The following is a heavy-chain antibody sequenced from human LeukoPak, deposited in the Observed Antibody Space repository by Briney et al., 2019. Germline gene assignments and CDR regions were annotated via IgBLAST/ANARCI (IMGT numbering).Heavy chain of an antibody. D-gene: IGHD6-19*01. CDR1: GFTFSTYA. CDR3: AKCSGWFVRGKDYYYYYMDV. CDR2: ISGSTGRT. J-gene: IGHJ6*03. Sequence: GGSLRLSCAASGFTFSTYAMSWVRQAPGKGLEWVSAISGSTGRTYYADSVKGRFTISRDNSKDTLYLQMNSLRAEDTAVYYCAKCSGWFVRGKDYYYYYMDVWGKGTTVTVSS. V-gene: IGHV3-23*01.